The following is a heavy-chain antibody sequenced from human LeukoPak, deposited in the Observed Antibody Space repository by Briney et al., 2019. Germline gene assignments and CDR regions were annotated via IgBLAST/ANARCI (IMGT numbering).Heavy chain of an antibody. CDR1: GGSISSYY. V-gene: IGHV4-59*01. J-gene: IGHJ4*02. Sequence: PSESLTLSCTASGGSISSYYMRWIRQPPGKGLEWVWYIYYSGSTTYNPSLEGRVPITIATSKNQCSLRLSFVTAAAAAADLYSRVPKGWGYIDYWGQGTLVTVSS. CDR2: IYYSGST. D-gene: IGHD2-2*02. CDR3: SRVPKGWGYIDY.